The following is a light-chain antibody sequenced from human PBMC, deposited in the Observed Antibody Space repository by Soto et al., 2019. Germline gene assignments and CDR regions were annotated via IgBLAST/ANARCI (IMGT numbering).Light chain of an antibody. CDR1: SSNIVSNY. Sequence: QPVLTQPPSASGTPGQRVTISCSGSSSNIVSNYVYWYQQLPGTAPKLLIYRNNQRPSGVPDRFSGSKSGTSDSLAISGLRSEYEAVYYFAAWDDSLSVGVFGTGTKLTVL. CDR3: AAWDDSLSVGV. J-gene: IGLJ1*01. V-gene: IGLV1-47*01. CDR2: RNN.